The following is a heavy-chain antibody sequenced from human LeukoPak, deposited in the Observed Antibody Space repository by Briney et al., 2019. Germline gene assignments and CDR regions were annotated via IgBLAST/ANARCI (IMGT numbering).Heavy chain of an antibody. Sequence: ASVKVSCKASGYAFTSYDINWVRQATGQGLEWMGWMNPNSGNTGYAQKFQGRVTITRNTSISTAYMELSSLRSEDTAVYYCARGRGSRSWYRRFGYWGQGTLVTVSS. J-gene: IGHJ4*02. CDR2: MNPNSGNT. D-gene: IGHD6-13*01. V-gene: IGHV1-8*03. CDR3: ARGRGSRSWYRRFGY. CDR1: GYAFTSYD.